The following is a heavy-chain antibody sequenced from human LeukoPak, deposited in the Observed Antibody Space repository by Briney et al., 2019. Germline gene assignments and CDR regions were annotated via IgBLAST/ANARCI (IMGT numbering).Heavy chain of an antibody. J-gene: IGHJ2*01. CDR3: ASGYTVTTSYWYFDL. CDR2: IYHSGST. D-gene: IGHD4-17*01. V-gene: IGHV4-4*02. CDR1: GFIFSNAW. Sequence: GSLRLSCAASGFIFSNAWMSWVRQPPGKGLEWIGEIYHSGSTNYNPSLKSRVTISVDKSKNQFSLKLSSVTAADTAVYYCASGYTVTTSYWYFDLWGRGTLVTVSS.